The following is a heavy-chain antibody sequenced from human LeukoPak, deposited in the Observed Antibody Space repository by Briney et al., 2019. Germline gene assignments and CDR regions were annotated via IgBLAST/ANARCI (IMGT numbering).Heavy chain of an antibody. CDR2: INPSGGST. V-gene: IGHV1-46*01. D-gene: IGHD3-22*01. CDR3: ARDTPPYYDSSGYLNY. Sequence: ASVKVSCEASGYTVSGFYVHWVRQAPGQGLEWMGIINPSGGSTSYAQKFQGRVTMTRDMSTSTVYMELSSLRSEDTAVYYCARDTPPYYDSSGYLNYWGQGTLVTVSS. CDR1: GYTVSGFY. J-gene: IGHJ4*02.